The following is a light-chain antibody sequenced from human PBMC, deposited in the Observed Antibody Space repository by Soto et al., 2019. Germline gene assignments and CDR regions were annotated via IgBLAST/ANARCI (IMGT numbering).Light chain of an antibody. J-gene: IGKJ2*01. V-gene: IGKV1-33*01. CDR2: DAS. CDR3: QQYDDFPYT. CDR1: QDIDNN. Sequence: DIQMTQSPSSLSASVGDRVTITCQASQDIDNNLNWYQQRSGKAPKVLIYDASNLKGGVPSRFSGSRSGTDFTFTISSLQPEDIATYYCQQYDDFPYTFGQGTKLEI.